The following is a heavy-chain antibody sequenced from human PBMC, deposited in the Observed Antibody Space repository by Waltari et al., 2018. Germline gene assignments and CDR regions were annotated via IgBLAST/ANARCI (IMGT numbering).Heavy chain of an antibody. Sequence: QLQLQESGPGLVKPSETLSLTCTVSGGSISSSSYYWGWIRQPPGKGLEWIGSIYYSGGTYYNPSLKSRVTISVDTSKNQFSLKLSSVTAADTAVYYCARLFWSGYLPWFDPWGQGTLVTVSS. J-gene: IGHJ5*02. D-gene: IGHD3-3*01. CDR2: IYYSGGT. CDR1: GGSISSSSYY. CDR3: ARLFWSGYLPWFDP. V-gene: IGHV4-39*01.